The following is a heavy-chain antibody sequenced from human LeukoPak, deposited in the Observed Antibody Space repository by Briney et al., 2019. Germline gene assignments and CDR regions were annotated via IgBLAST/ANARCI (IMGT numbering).Heavy chain of an antibody. CDR3: ARENPQLATTDY. CDR1: GYTFTGYY. V-gene: IGHV1-2*02. CDR2: INPNSGGT. J-gene: IGHJ4*02. D-gene: IGHD1-26*01. Sequence: ASVKVSCKASGYTFTGYYMHWVRQAPGQGLEWMGWINPNSGGTNYAQKFQGRVTMTRDRSISTAYMELSRLRSDDTAVYYCARENPQLATTDYWGQGTLVTVSS.